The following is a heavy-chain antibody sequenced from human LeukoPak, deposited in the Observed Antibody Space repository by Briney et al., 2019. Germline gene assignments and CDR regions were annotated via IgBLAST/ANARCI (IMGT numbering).Heavy chain of an antibody. Sequence: RPGGSLSLSCAASGFTFSTYALNWVRQAPGKGLEWVSGISGSGINTYYADSVKGRFTISRDNSKGTLYLQMNSLRAEDTAVYYCAKRYTSGWYQYYFDCWGQGTLVTVSS. CDR3: AKRYTSGWYQYYFDC. J-gene: IGHJ4*02. D-gene: IGHD6-13*01. CDR2: ISGSGINT. V-gene: IGHV3-23*01. CDR1: GFTFSTYA.